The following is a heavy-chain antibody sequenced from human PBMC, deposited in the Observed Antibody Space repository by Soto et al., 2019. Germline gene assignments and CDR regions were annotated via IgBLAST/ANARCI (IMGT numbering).Heavy chain of an antibody. CDR2: INSGGST. Sequence: AGGSLRLSCAASGFTVSSNYMSWVRQAPGKGLEWVSVINSGGSTYYADSVKGRFTISRDNSKNTLYLQMNSMRAEDTAVYYCASVRADYYDSSGPLGYWGQGTLVTVSS. J-gene: IGHJ4*02. D-gene: IGHD3-22*01. CDR3: ASVRADYYDSSGPLGY. V-gene: IGHV3-66*01. CDR1: GFTVSSNY.